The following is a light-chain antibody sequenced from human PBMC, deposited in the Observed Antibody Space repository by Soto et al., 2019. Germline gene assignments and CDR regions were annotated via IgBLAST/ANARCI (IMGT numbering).Light chain of an antibody. CDR2: WVS. J-gene: IGKJ2*01. CDR1: QSVLDNSTNKSY. CDR3: HQYYTTPHS. V-gene: IGKV4-1*01. Sequence: VLTQSPRSLAVSLGERATVNCRSSQSVLDNSTNKSYLAWYQKKPRHPPKLLVPWVSVGEAGVPDRFSGVTCRTDFTLTISSLQAEDVAVYYCHQYYTTPHSLGQGTQLEIK.